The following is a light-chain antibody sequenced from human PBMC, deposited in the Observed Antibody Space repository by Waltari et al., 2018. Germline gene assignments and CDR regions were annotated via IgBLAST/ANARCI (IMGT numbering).Light chain of an antibody. CDR3: QQYNNWPRT. V-gene: IGKV3-15*01. CDR2: GAS. J-gene: IGKJ1*01. Sequence: EIVMTPSPATLSVSPGERATLSCRASQSVSSNLAWYQQKPGQAPRLLIYGASTRATGIPARFSGSGSGTEFTLTISSMQSEDFAVYYCQQYNNWPRTFGQGTKVEIK. CDR1: QSVSSN.